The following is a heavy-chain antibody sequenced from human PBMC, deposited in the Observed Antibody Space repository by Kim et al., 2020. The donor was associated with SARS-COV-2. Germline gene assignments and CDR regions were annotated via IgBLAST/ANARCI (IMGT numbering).Heavy chain of an antibody. CDR1: GGSISSYY. CDR2: IYYTGST. CDR3: ARGPYYYDSSGFYYDH. Sequence: SETLSLTCTVSGGSISSYYWSWIRQPPGMGLEWIGYIYYTGSTNYNHSLKSRVTISVDTSKNQFSLKLSSVIAADTAVYYCARGPYYYDSSGFYYDHWGHGSLVTVSS. D-gene: IGHD3-22*01. J-gene: IGHJ5*02. V-gene: IGHV4-59*01.